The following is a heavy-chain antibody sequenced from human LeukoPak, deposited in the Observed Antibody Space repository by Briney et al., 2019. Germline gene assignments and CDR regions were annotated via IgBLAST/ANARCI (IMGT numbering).Heavy chain of an antibody. V-gene: IGHV1-69*04. CDR3: ARVMTVTTFNYYYGMDV. D-gene: IGHD4-17*01. CDR2: IIPILGIA. J-gene: IGHJ6*02. Sequence: ASVKVSCKASGGTFSSYAISWVRQAPGQGLEWMGRIIPILGIANYAQKFQGRVTITADKSTSTAYMELSSLRSEDTAVYYCARVMTVTTFNYYYGMDVWGQGTTVTVSS. CDR1: GGTFSSYA.